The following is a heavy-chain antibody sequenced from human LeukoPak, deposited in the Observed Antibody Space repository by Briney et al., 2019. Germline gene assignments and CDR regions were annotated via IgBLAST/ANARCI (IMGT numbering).Heavy chain of an antibody. V-gene: IGHV4-59*01. J-gene: IGHJ5*02. Sequence: PSETLSLTCTVSGGSISSYYWSWIRQPPGKGLEWIGYIYYSGSTNYNPSLKSRVTISVDTSKNQFSLKLSSVTAADTAVYYCARALDRNWFDPWGQGTLLTVSS. CDR3: ARALDRNWFDP. CDR1: GGSISSYY. CDR2: IYYSGST.